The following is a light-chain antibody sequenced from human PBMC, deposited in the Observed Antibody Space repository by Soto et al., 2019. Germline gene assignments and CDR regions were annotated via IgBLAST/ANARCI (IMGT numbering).Light chain of an antibody. Sequence: QSALTQPASVSGSPGQSITISCTGTSSDIGGYSYVSWYQQHPDKVPKLMIFDVSHRPSGVSNRFSGYKSGNTASLTISGLQAEDEADYYCSSYTSSSTYVFGTGTKVTVL. CDR3: SSYTSSSTYV. CDR2: DVS. CDR1: SSDIGGYSY. J-gene: IGLJ1*01. V-gene: IGLV2-14*03.